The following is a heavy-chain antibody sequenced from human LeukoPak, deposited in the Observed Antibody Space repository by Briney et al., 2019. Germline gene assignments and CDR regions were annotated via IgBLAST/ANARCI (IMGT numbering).Heavy chain of an antibody. CDR2: IYTSGST. Sequence: PSETLSLTCTVSGGSISSGSYYWSWIRQPAGKGLEWIGRIYTSGSTNYSPSLKSRVTISVDTSKNQFSLKLSSVTAADTAVYYCARATGIQEYSSSWYGRGAYMDVWGKGTTVTVSS. D-gene: IGHD6-13*01. V-gene: IGHV4-61*02. CDR3: ARATGIQEYSSSWYGRGAYMDV. J-gene: IGHJ6*03. CDR1: GGSISSGSYY.